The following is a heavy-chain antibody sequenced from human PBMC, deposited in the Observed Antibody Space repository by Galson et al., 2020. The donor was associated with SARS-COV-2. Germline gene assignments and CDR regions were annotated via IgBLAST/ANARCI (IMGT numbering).Heavy chain of an antibody. J-gene: IGHJ5*02. V-gene: IGHV3-74*01. CDR3: ARMTTIINHFDP. CDR2: IDTDGTST. D-gene: IGHD5-12*01. CDR1: GFSFRNYW. Sequence: GESLKISCTASGFSFRNYWMHWVRQVTGKGLMWVSRIDTDGTSTSYADSVKGRFTISRDNAKNTLYLQMNSLGAEDTAVYFCARMTTIINHFDPWGQGTLVTVSS.